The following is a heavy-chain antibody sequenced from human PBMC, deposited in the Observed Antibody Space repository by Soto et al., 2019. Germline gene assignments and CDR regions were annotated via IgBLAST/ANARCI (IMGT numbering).Heavy chain of an antibody. CDR1: GGSFSGYY. D-gene: IGHD5-12*01. V-gene: IGHV4-30-4*08. J-gene: IGHJ4*02. Sequence: PSETLSLTCAVYGGSFSGYYWSWIRQPPGKGLEWIGYIYYSGSTYYNPSLRSRVTISLDTSKNHFSLRLNSVTAADTAVYYCARAFAGYNPLDYWGQGTLVTVSS. CDR2: IYYSGST. CDR3: ARAFAGYNPLDY.